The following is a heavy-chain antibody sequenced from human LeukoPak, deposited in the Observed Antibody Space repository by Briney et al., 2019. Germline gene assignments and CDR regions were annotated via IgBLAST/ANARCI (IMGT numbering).Heavy chain of an antibody. CDR1: GFTFSSYG. J-gene: IGHJ4*02. V-gene: IGHV3-30*02. Sequence: PGGSLRLSCAASGFTFSSYGMHWVRQAPGKGLEWVAFIRYDGSNKYYVGSVKGRFTISRDNSKNTLYLQMNSLRAEDTAVYYCAGDKGTSYLSSFDYWGQGTLVTVSS. CDR2: IRYDGSNK. CDR3: AGDKGTSYLSSFDY. D-gene: IGHD6-6*01.